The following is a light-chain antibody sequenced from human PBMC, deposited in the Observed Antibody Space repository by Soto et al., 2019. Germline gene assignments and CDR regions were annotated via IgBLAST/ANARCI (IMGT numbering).Light chain of an antibody. Sequence: QSVLTQPPSVSGAPGQRVTISCTGSSPNIGAGYDVHWYQQLPGTAPKLFIYGNSNRPSGVPDRFSGSKSGTSASLAITGLQAEDEADYYCQSYDSSLSAHVVFGGGTKLTVL. J-gene: IGLJ2*01. CDR3: QSYDSSLSAHVV. V-gene: IGLV1-40*01. CDR1: SPNIGAGYD. CDR2: GNS.